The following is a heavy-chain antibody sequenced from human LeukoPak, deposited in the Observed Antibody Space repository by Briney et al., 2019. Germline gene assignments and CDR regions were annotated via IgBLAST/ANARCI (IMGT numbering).Heavy chain of an antibody. CDR2: SSGSGGSS. V-gene: IGHV3-23*01. D-gene: IGHD6-13*01. CDR3: ASRGTSYSSSWYHDY. Sequence: WGSLRLSCVVTGFTLSSYVMSWGRQAPGKGLEWVSGSSGSGGSSYSSDSVKGRFTISRDNSQNTLFLQMSSLGADDTALYYCASRGTSYSSSWYHDYWGQGTLVTVSS. CDR1: GFTLSSYV. J-gene: IGHJ4*02.